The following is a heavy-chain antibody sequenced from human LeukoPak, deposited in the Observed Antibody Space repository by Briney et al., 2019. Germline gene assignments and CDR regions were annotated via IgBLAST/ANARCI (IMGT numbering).Heavy chain of an antibody. CDR2: INSDGSST. D-gene: IGHD2-15*01. J-gene: IGHJ5*02. Sequence: PGGSLRLSCAASGFTFSSYWMHWVRQAPGKGLVWVSRINSDGSSTGYADSVKGRFTISRDNAKNTLYLQMNSLRAEDTAVYYCAKNDYCSGGSCYENNWFDPCGQGTLVTVSS. CDR3: AKNDYCSGGSCYENNWFDP. CDR1: GFTFSSYW. V-gene: IGHV3-74*01.